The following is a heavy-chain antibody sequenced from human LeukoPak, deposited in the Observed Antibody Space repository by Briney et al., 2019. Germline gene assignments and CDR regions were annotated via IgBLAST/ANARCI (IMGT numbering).Heavy chain of an antibody. D-gene: IGHD3-16*02. V-gene: IGHV4-38-2*01. CDR1: GSSISSGYS. CDR3: ARLGSLGELSLSFDY. Sequence: SESLSLTYPVTGSSISSGYSWSCIRQPPGKRLSWPGIIYHSGSTYYNPSLKSRVTISVGTSKNQFSLKLSSVTAADTAVYYCARLGSLGELSLSFDYWGQGTLVTVSS. J-gene: IGHJ4*02. CDR2: IYHSGST.